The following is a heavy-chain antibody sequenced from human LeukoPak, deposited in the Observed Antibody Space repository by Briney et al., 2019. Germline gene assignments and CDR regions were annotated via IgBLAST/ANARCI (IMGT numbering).Heavy chain of an antibody. CDR3: AKNGDRGAYCSGGTCYPYYYYYMDV. V-gene: IGHV3-23*01. CDR2: ISSTGGTT. CDR1: GFTFSSYG. J-gene: IGHJ6*03. D-gene: IGHD2-15*01. Sequence: GGSLRLSCAASGFTFSSYGMSWVRQAPGKGLEWVSAISSTGGTTYYADSVKGRFTISRDNSKNTLYLQMNSLRGEDTAIYYCAKNGDRGAYCSGGTCYPYYYYYMDVWGKGTTVTISS.